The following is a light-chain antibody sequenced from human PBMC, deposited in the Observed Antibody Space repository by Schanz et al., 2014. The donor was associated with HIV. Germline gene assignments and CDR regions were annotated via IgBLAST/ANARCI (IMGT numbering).Light chain of an antibody. CDR2: AAS. CDR3: QQADSFPHT. CDR1: HIISTY. Sequence: DIQMTQSPSSVSASVGDRVSITCRASHIISTYLAWYQQKPGKAPNLLIFAASTLKRGVPSRFNGTGSGTDFTLTISSLQPEDFATYYCQQADSFPHTFGQGTKLEIK. J-gene: IGKJ2*01. V-gene: IGKV1-12*01.